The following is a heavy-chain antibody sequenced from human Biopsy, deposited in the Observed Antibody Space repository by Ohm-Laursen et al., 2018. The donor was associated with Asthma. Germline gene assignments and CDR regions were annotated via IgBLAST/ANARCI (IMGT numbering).Heavy chain of an antibody. J-gene: IGHJ4*02. Sequence: SLRLSCAASGFAVSRDYMFWGRQAPGKGLEWVSVIYSGGTSHTADSVRGRFTISRDYSKNTLYLQMHSLRAEDTAVYYCARGDSSNWSHYYVDYWGQGTLVTVSS. D-gene: IGHD3-10*01. CDR2: IYSGGTS. CDR1: GFAVSRDY. CDR3: ARGDSSNWSHYYVDY. V-gene: IGHV3-53*01.